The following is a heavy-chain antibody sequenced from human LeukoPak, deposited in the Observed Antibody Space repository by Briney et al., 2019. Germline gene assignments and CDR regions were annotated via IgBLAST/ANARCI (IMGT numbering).Heavy chain of an antibody. CDR2: LLNDGSHK. J-gene: IGHJ4*02. CDR1: GFTFSDYG. V-gene: IGHV3-30*03. Sequence: GGSLRLSCAASGFTFSDYGMHWVRQAPGKGLEWVAFLLNDGSHKYNADSVKGRFTRSRDNSENTLYLQMNSLRAEDTAVYYCARDARSGYSLDYSFDYWGQGTLVTVSS. CDR3: ARDARSGYSLDYSFDY. D-gene: IGHD5-18*01.